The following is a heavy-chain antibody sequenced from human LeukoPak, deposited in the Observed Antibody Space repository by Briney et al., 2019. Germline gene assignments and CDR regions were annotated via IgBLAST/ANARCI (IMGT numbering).Heavy chain of an antibody. V-gene: IGHV3-21*01. D-gene: IGHD3-16*02. CDR3: ARGEPYGQLSRTIDY. J-gene: IGHJ4*02. CDR2: ISSDSTYT. CDR1: GFAFTTFT. Sequence: GGSLRLSCGASGFAFTTFTMNWVRRAPGKGLEWISYISSDSTYTKYADSMKGRFTISRDNAKNSLYLHMHSLRVDDTAVYYCARGEPYGQLSRTIDYWGQGTLVTVSS.